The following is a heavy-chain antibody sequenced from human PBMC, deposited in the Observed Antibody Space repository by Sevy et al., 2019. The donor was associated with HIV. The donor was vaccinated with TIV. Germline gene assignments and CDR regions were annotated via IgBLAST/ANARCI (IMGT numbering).Heavy chain of an antibody. CDR3: ARAYRSSPPASMDV. CDR1: GYSISSGDY. V-gene: IGHV4-38-2*01. Sequence: SETLSLTCAVSGYSISSGDYWCWIRQPPGKGLEWIGSIYHSGSTYYNPSLKSRVTISVDTSKNQFSLKLSSVTAADPAVYYCARAYRSSPPASMDVWGKGTTVTVSS. CDR2: IYHSGST. J-gene: IGHJ6*04. D-gene: IGHD6-13*01.